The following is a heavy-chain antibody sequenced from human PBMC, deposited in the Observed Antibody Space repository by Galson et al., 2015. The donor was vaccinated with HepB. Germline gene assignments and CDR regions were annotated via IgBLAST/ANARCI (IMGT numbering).Heavy chain of an antibody. Sequence: SLRLSCAASGFTFSSYGMHWVRQAPGKGLEWVAVIWYDGSNKYYADSVKGRFTISRDNSKNTLYLQMNSLRAEDTAVYYCARVGGVVLLSYYYYGMDVWGQGTTVTVSS. CDR2: IWYDGSNK. V-gene: IGHV3-33*01. CDR1: GFTFSSYG. D-gene: IGHD3-10*01. J-gene: IGHJ6*02. CDR3: ARVGGVVLLSYYYYGMDV.